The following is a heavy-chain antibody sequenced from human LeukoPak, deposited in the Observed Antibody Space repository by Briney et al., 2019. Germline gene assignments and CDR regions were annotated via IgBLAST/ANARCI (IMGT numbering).Heavy chain of an antibody. V-gene: IGHV4-34*11. CDR2: FYYSGST. D-gene: IGHD6-19*01. J-gene: IGHJ4*02. Sequence: SETLSLTCAVYGGSFSGYYWSWIRQPPGKGLEWIAYFYYSGSTNYNPSLKSRVTISVDTSKNQFSLNLSSVTAADTAVYYCARAYSSGWYPYWGQGTLVTVSS. CDR1: GGSFSGYY. CDR3: ARAYSSGWYPY.